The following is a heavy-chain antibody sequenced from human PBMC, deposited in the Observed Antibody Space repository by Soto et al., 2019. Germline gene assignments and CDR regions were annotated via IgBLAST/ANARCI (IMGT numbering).Heavy chain of an antibody. CDR1: GFTVSSNY. Sequence: GGSLRLSCAASGFTVSSNYISWVRQAPGKGLQWVSSISRSSSHIYYADSVKGRFTISRDNAKNSLYLQMNSLRAEDTAVYYCARDLHDYVSFRFDPWGQGTLVTVSS. J-gene: IGHJ5*02. CDR3: ARDLHDYVSFRFDP. CDR2: ISRSSSHI. D-gene: IGHD3-16*01. V-gene: IGHV3-21*01.